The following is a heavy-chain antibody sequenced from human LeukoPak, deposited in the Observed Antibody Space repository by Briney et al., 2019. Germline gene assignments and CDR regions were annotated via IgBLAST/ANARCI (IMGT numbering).Heavy chain of an antibody. CDR2: ISSSSSTI. V-gene: IGHV3-48*01. J-gene: IGHJ5*02. CDR1: GFTFSSYS. CDR3: ARDRGYSYGGFDP. D-gene: IGHD5-18*01. Sequence: GGSLRLSCAASGFTFSSYSMNWVRQAPGKGLEWVSYISSSSSTIYYADSVKGRFTISRDNAKNSLYLQMNSLRAEDTAVYYCARDRGYSYGGFDPWGQGTLVTVSS.